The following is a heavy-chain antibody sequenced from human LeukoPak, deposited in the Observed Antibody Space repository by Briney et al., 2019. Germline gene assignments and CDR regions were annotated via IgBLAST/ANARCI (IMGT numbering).Heavy chain of an antibody. V-gene: IGHV3-48*01. Sequence: GGSLRLSCAASRFTFSDYSMTWVRQAPGKGLEWLSYISSSSSVIYYADSVKGRFTISRDNAKNSLYLQMNSLRAEDTAVYYCARDLRGGAFDIWGQGTMVTVSS. CDR3: ARDLRGGAFDI. CDR1: RFTFSDYS. J-gene: IGHJ3*02. D-gene: IGHD1-26*01. CDR2: ISSSSSVI.